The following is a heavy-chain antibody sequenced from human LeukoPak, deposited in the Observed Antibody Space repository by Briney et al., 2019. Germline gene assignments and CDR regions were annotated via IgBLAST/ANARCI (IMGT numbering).Heavy chain of an antibody. D-gene: IGHD3-22*01. J-gene: IGHJ4*02. CDR3: ARGDDSSAYFLNCFDY. CDR1: GYAFTSYY. Sequence: ASVKVSCKASGYAFTSYYMHWVRQAPGQGLEWMGIIDPSGTSTTYAQKFQGRVTMTRDTPTSTVYMELSSLRSEDTAVYYCARGDDSSAYFLNCFDYWGQGTLVTVSS. V-gene: IGHV1-46*01. CDR2: IDPSGTST.